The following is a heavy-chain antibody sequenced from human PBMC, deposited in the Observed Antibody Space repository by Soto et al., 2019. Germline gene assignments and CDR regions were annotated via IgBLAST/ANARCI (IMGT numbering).Heavy chain of an antibody. D-gene: IGHD2-2*01. Sequence: PSETLSLTCTVSGGSISSSTYYWGWMRQPPGKGLEWIASFFIGGNTYYNPSLKSRVTISVDTSKNQFSLKLSSVTAAETAVYYCVVAAEIYYYQGMDVWGQGTTVTVSS. CDR3: VVAAEIYYYQGMDV. J-gene: IGHJ6*02. CDR1: GGSISSSTYY. V-gene: IGHV4-39*01. CDR2: FFIGGNT.